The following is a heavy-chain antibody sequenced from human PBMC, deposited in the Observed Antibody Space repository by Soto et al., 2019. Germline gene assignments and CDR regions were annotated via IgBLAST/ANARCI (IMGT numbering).Heavy chain of an antibody. V-gene: IGHV4-4*07. CDR3: ARGMGRYFDL. CDR1: GDFISNFY. CDR2: ISASGRS. Sequence: PSETLSLTCTVSGDFISNFYWSWIRQPAGKGLESLGRISASGRSNYNPSLQSRVAMSLDTSKNQFSLRLTSLTAADTAVYFCARGMGRYFDLWGRGTLVTVSS. J-gene: IGHJ2*01. D-gene: IGHD2-8*01.